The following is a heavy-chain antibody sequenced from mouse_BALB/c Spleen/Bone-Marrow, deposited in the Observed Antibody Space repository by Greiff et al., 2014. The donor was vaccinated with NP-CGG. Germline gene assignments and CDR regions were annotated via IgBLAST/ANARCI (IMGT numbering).Heavy chain of an antibody. CDR3: ARGPEYAMDY. CDR2: INPYNGGT. Sequence: EVQLVESGPELVKPGASMKISCKASGYSLTGYIMNWVKQSHGKNLEWIGLINPYNGGTSYNQKFKGKATITVDKSSSTAYMKLHSLTSEDSAVYYCARGPEYAMDYWGQGTSVTVSS. CDR1: GYSLTGYI. V-gene: IGHV1-25*01. J-gene: IGHJ4*01.